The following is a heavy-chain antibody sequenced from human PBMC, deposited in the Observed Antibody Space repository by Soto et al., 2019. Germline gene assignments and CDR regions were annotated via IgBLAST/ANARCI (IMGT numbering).Heavy chain of an antibody. CDR2: MSRTGDNT. Sequence: GGSLRLSCAASGFTFSIYAMTWVRQSPGKVLEWVSSMSRTGDNTYYADSVKGRFTNSRDNSKNTLYLQMNSLRAEDTAIYYCAKDQSNSNPLYYFDFWGPGTLVTVSS. V-gene: IGHV3-23*01. CDR1: GFTFSIYA. CDR3: AKDQSNSNPLYYFDF. J-gene: IGHJ4*02. D-gene: IGHD3-22*01.